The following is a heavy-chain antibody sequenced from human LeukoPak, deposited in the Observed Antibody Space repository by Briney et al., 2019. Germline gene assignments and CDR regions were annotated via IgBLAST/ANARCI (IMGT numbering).Heavy chain of an antibody. CDR1: GFTFSSYS. CDR3: ARDLRDSSGYSAPPFDY. J-gene: IGHJ4*02. Sequence: GGSLRLSCAASGFTFSSYSVNWVRQAPGKGLEWVSSISSSSSYIYYADSVKGRFTISRDNAKNSLYLQMNSLRAEDTAVYYCARDLRDSSGYSAPPFDYWGQGTLVTVSS. D-gene: IGHD3-22*01. CDR2: ISSSSSYI. V-gene: IGHV3-21*01.